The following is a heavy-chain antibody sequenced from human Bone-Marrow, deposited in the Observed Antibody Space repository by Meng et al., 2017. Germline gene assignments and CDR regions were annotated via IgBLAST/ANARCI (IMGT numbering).Heavy chain of an antibody. Sequence: GESLKISCAASGFTFSNAWMSWVRQAPGKGLEWVGRIKSKTDGGTTDYAAPVKGRFTISRDDSKNTLYLQMNSLKTEDTAVYYCARSPGVVGIDYWGQGTLVTVSS. CDR1: GFTFSNAW. J-gene: IGHJ4*02. CDR2: IKSKTDGGTT. CDR3: ARSPGVVGIDY. V-gene: IGHV3-15*01. D-gene: IGHD2-2*01.